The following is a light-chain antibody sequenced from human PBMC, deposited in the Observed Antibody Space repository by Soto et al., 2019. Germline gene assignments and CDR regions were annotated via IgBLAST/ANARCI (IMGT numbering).Light chain of an antibody. J-gene: IGLJ3*02. Sequence: SYELTQPPSVSVAPGQTARITCGGNNIRSKSVHWYQQKPGQAPILVVYEDSDRPSGIPEQISGSNSGNTATLTISRVEAGDEADYYCQVWDSSSDHWVFGGGTQLT. CDR3: QVWDSSSDHWV. CDR1: NIRSKS. CDR2: EDS. V-gene: IGLV3-21*02.